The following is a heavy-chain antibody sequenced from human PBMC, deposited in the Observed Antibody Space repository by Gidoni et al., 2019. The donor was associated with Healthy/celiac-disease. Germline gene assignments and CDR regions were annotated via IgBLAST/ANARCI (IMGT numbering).Heavy chain of an antibody. V-gene: IGHV3-48*01. D-gene: IGHD2-15*01. CDR1: GFTFTSYS. CDR3: ARDPIIYCSGGSCYSRSLDY. J-gene: IGHJ4*02. CDR2: ISSSSSTI. Sequence: EVQLVESGGGLVQPGGSLRLSCAASGFTFTSYSMNWVRQAPGKGLEWGSYISSSSSTIYYADSVKGRFTISRDNAKNSLYLQMNSLRAEDTAVYYCARDPIIYCSGGSCYSRSLDYWGQGTLVTVSS.